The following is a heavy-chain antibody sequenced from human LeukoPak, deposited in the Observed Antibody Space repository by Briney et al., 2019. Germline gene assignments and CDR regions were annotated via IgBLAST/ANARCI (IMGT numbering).Heavy chain of an antibody. J-gene: IGHJ6*02. CDR2: IIPIFGTA. V-gene: IGHV1-69*05. CDR3: ARGGPGIAGGWLGYYYYGMDV. D-gene: IGHD6-13*01. Sequence: SVKVSCKASGGTFSSYAISWVRQAPGQGLEWMGGIIPIFGTANYAQKFQGRVTMTRDTSTSTVYMELSSLRSEDTAVYYCARGGPGIAGGWLGYYYYGMDVWGQGTTVTVSS. CDR1: GGTFSSYA.